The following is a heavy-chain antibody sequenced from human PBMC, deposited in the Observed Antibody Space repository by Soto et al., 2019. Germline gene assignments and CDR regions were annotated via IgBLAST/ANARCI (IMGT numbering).Heavy chain of an antibody. J-gene: IGHJ5*02. D-gene: IGHD6-19*01. V-gene: IGHV1-18*01. CDR1: GHTFTSYG. CDR2: ISAYNGNT. CDR3: ARDLAVAAWLDP. Sequence: ASVKVSCKASGHTFTSYGISWVRQAPGRGLEWMGWISAYNGNTNYAQKLQGRVTMTTDTSTSTAYMELRSLRSDDTAVYYCARDLAVAAWLDPWGQGTLVTVSS.